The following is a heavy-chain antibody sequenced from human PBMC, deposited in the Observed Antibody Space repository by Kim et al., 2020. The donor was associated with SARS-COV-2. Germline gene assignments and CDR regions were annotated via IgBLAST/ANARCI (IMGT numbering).Heavy chain of an antibody. V-gene: IGHV3-30*07. CDR3: TTFDM. J-gene: IGHJ3*02. CDR2: DGRDT. Sequence: DGRDTAYADSVKGRFTISRENSKNTLWLQMSSLRAEDTAVYYCTTFDMWGQGTMVTVSS.